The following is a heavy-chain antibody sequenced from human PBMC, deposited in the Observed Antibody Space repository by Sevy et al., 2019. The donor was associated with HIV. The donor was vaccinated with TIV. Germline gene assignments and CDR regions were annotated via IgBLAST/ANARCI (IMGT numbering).Heavy chain of an antibody. V-gene: IGHV3-33*01. D-gene: IGHD3-10*01. CDR2: IWYDGRNK. CDR3: ARDQVVRGVTSSPSWLDYYYGMDV. J-gene: IGHJ6*02. CDR1: GFTFSSHG. Sequence: GGSLRLSCVASGFTFSSHGMHWVRQAPGKGLEWVAVIWYDGRNKYYADSVKGRFTISRDNSKNTLYLQVNSLRAEDTAVYYCARDQVVRGVTSSPSWLDYYYGMDVWGQRTTVTVSS.